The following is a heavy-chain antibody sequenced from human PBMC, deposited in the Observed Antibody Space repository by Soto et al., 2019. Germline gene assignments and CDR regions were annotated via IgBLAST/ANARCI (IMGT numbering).Heavy chain of an antibody. CDR3: ARDLAEYYYDSSGLLPYF. J-gene: IGHJ4*02. Sequence: GGSLRLSCAASGFTFSSYAMHWVRQAPGKGLEWVAVISYDGSNKYYADSVKGRFTISRDNSKNTLYLQMNSLRAEDTAVYYCARDLAEYYYDSSGLLPYFWGQGTLVTVSS. D-gene: IGHD3-22*01. CDR2: ISYDGSNK. CDR1: GFTFSSYA. V-gene: IGHV3-30-3*01.